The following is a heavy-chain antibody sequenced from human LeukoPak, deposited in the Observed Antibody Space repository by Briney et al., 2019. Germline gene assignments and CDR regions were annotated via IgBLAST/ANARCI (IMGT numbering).Heavy chain of an antibody. J-gene: IGHJ4*02. CDR1: GGSFSGYY. Sequence: PSETLSLTCAVYGGSFSGYYWSWIRQPPGKGLEWIGEINYSESTNYNPSLKRRVTISVATSKNQFTLKLTSVTAADTAVYYCARGSRRQIAVADKRGYYFDYWGQGTLVTVSS. D-gene: IGHD6-19*01. CDR3: ARGSRRQIAVADKRGYYFDY. CDR2: INYSEST. V-gene: IGHV4-34*01.